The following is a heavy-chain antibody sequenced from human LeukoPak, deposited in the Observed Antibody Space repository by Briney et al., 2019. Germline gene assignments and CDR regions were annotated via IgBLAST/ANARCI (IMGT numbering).Heavy chain of an antibody. D-gene: IGHD5-18*01. CDR3: ARGRGYSYGTVDY. J-gene: IGHJ4*02. Sequence: GGSLRLSCAASGFTFSSYSMNWVRQAPGKGLEWVSSISSSSSYIYYADSVKGRFTISRDNAKNSLYLQMNSLRAEDTAGYYCARGRGYSYGTVDYWGQGTLVTVSS. CDR2: ISSSSSYI. CDR1: GFTFSSYS. V-gene: IGHV3-21*04.